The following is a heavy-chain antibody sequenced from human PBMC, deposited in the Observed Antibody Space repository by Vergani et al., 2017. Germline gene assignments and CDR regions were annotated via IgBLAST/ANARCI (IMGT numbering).Heavy chain of an antibody. V-gene: IGHV3-23*01. Sequence: EVQLLESGGGLVQPGGSLRLSCAASGFTFSSYAMSWVRQAPGKGLEWVSAISGSGGSTYYADSVKGRFTISRDNSKNTLYLQMNSLRAEDTAVYYCAKERYQPCDFWSGYPRTLYYWGQGTLVTVSS. CDR3: AKERYQPCDFWSGYPRTLYY. CDR2: ISGSGGST. CDR1: GFTFSSYA. J-gene: IGHJ4*02. D-gene: IGHD3-3*01.